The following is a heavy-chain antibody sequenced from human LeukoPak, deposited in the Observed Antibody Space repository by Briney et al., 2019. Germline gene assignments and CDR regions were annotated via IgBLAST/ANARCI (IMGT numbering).Heavy chain of an antibody. D-gene: IGHD1-14*01. CDR2: IYYSGST. Sequence: SETLSLTCTVSGGSISSSDYYWGWIRQPPGKGLEWIGSIYYSGSTYYNPSLKSRVTISVDTSKNQFSLKLTSVTAADTPVYYCTRESGTGSAFDVWGQGTMVSVSS. CDR3: TRESGTGSAFDV. V-gene: IGHV4-39*02. CDR1: GGSISSSDYY. J-gene: IGHJ3*01.